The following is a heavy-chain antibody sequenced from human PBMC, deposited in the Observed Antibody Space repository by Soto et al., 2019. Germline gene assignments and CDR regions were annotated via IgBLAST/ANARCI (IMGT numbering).Heavy chain of an antibody. Sequence: QLQLQESGPGLVKPSETLSLTCTVSGGSISSSSYYWGWIRQPPGKGLEWIGSIYYSGSTYYNPSLKSRVTISVDTSKNQFSLKLSSVTAADTAVYYCARQWIQLWLRGWFDPWGQGTLVTVSS. J-gene: IGHJ5*02. CDR2: IYYSGST. V-gene: IGHV4-39*01. CDR3: ARQWIQLWLRGWFDP. CDR1: GGSISSSSYY. D-gene: IGHD5-18*01.